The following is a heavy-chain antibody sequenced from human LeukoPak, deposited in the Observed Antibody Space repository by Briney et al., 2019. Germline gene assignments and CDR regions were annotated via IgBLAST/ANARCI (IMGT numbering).Heavy chain of an antibody. J-gene: IGHJ4*02. CDR1: GGSFSGYY. D-gene: IGHD6-13*01. V-gene: IGHV4-34*01. CDR2: INHSGST. Sequence: PSETLSLTRAVYGGSFSGYYWSWIRQPPAKGLEWIGEINHSGSTNYNPSLKSRVTISVDTSKNQYSLKLSSVTAADTAVYYCARGDTVDPYSSSWYAIGYWGQGTLVTVSS. CDR3: ARGDTVDPYSSSWYAIGY.